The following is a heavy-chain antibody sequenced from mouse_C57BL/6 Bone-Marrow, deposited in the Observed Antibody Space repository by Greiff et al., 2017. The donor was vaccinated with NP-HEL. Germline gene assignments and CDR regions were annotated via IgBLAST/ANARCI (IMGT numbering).Heavy chain of an antibody. CDR1: GFTFSDYG. Sequence: EVQLVESGGGLVKPGGSLKLSCAASGFTFSDYGMHWVRQAPEKGLEWVAYISSGSSTIYYADTVKGRFTISRDNAKNTLFLQMTSLRSEDTAMYYCARGATVVPSWYFDVWGTGTTVTVSS. CDR3: ARGATVVPSWYFDV. V-gene: IGHV5-17*01. D-gene: IGHD1-1*01. J-gene: IGHJ1*03. CDR2: ISSGSSTI.